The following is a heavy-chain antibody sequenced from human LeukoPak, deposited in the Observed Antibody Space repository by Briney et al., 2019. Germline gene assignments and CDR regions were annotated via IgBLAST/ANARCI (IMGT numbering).Heavy chain of an antibody. CDR3: ARDHGPYYSHRGAFDP. V-gene: IGHV4-59*11. CDR1: GGSFSGHY. Sequence: SETLSLTCAVYGGSFSGHYWSWIRQPPGKGLEWIGYIYYSGSTNYNPSLKSRVTISVDTSKNQFSLKLSSVTAADTAVYYCARDHGPYYSHRGAFDPWGQGTLVTVSS. D-gene: IGHD3-10*01. J-gene: IGHJ5*02. CDR2: IYYSGST.